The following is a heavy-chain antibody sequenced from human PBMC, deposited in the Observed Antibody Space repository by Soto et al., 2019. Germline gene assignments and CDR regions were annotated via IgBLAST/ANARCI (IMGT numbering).Heavy chain of an antibody. D-gene: IGHD3-22*01. Sequence: GGSARLSCAASGFTLSRSGMPWARQAPGKGLEWVAVIWYDGSNKYYADSVKGRFTISRDNSKNTLYLQMNSLRAEDTAVYYCARDWAMIPAGDAFDIWGQWTMGTVSS. CDR2: IWYDGSNK. CDR1: GFTLSRSG. CDR3: ARDWAMIPAGDAFDI. V-gene: IGHV3-33*01. J-gene: IGHJ3*02.